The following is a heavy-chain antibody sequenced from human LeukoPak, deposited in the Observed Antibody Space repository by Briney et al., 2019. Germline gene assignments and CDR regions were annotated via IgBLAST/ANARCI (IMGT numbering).Heavy chain of an antibody. D-gene: IGHD2-2*01. CDR1: GGSFSGYY. CDR3: ARARLSQLLSNWFDP. Sequence: ASETLSLTCAVYGGSFSGYYWSWIRQPPGKGLEWIGEINHSGSTNYNPSLKSRVTISVDTSKNQFSLKLSSVTAADTAVYYCARARLSQLLSNWFDPWGQGTLVTVSS. V-gene: IGHV4-34*01. J-gene: IGHJ5*02. CDR2: INHSGST.